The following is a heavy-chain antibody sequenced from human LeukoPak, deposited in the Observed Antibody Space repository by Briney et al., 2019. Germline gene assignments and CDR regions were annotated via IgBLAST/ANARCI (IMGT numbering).Heavy chain of an antibody. CDR3: ARGYLGGRSLDY. CDR2: ISSSGSTI. V-gene: IGHV3-48*03. D-gene: IGHD2-2*02. Sequence: GGSLRLSCAASGFTFSSYEMNWVRQAPGKGLEWVSYISSSGSTIYYADSVKGRFTISRDNAKNSLYLQMNSLRAEDTAVYYCARGYLGGRSLDYWGQGTLVTVFS. CDR1: GFTFSSYE. J-gene: IGHJ4*02.